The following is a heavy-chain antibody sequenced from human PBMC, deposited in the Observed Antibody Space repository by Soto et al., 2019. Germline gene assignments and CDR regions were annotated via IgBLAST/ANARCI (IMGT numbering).Heavy chain of an antibody. CDR1: GFTFSSYE. CDR2: ISSSGSTI. Sequence: GGSLRLSCAASGFTFSSYEMNWVRQAPGKGLEWVSYISSSGSTIYYADSVKGRFTISRDNAKNSLYLQMNSLRAEDTAVYYCARDSAGWNFGYYYYGMDVWGQGTTVTVSS. V-gene: IGHV3-48*03. CDR3: ARDSAGWNFGYYYYGMDV. J-gene: IGHJ6*02. D-gene: IGHD1-7*01.